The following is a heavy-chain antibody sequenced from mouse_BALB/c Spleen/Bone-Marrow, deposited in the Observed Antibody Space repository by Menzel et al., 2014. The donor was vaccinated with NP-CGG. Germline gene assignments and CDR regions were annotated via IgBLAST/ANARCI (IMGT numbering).Heavy chain of an antibody. CDR1: GYTFTSNT. D-gene: IGHD1-1*01. J-gene: IGHJ2*01. CDR2: INPTRGYT. CDR3: AREATYYAYFDY. V-gene: IGHV1-4*02. Sequence: VQLQQSAGELARPGASVKMSCKASGYTFTSNTIQWVKQRPGQGLEWIGYINPTRGYTDYNQKFKDKTTLTADKSSSTAYMQLSSLTSEDSAVYYCAREATYYAYFDYWGQDTILTVSS.